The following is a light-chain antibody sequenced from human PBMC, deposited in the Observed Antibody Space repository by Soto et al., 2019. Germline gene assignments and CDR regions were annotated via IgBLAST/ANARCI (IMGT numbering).Light chain of an antibody. J-gene: IGKJ1*01. V-gene: IGKV1-39*01. CDR1: QSISSY. Sequence: DIQMTQSPSSLSASVGETITITCRASQSISSYLNWYQQKPGKAPKLLIYAASSLQSGVPSRFSGSGSGTDFTLTISSLQPEDFATYYCQQSYSTPGTFGQGTKVDIK. CDR2: AAS. CDR3: QQSYSTPGT.